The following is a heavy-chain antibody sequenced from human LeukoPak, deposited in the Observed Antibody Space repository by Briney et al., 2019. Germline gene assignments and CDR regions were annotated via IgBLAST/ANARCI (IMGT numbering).Heavy chain of an antibody. V-gene: IGHV3-23*01. Sequence: GGSLRLSCAASGFTFSSYAMSWVRQAPGKGLEWVSAISGSGGSTYYADSVKGRFTISRDNSKNTLYLQMDSLRAEDTAVYYCAKLPYSSSWRDFDYWGQGTLVTVSS. J-gene: IGHJ4*02. D-gene: IGHD6-13*01. CDR1: GFTFSSYA. CDR3: AKLPYSSSWRDFDY. CDR2: ISGSGGST.